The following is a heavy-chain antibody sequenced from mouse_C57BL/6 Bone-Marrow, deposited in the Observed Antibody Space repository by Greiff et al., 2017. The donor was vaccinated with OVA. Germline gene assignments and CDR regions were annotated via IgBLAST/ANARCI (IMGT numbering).Heavy chain of an antibody. CDR2: INPNYGTT. V-gene: IGHV1-39*01. CDR3: EAFYDYAYWYFDV. J-gene: IGHJ1*03. CDR1: GYSFTDYN. Sequence: EVQLQQSGPELVKPGASVKISCKASGYSFTDYNMNWVKQSNGKSLEWIGVINPNYGTTSYNQKFKGKATLTVDQSSSTAYMQLNSLTSEDSAVYYCEAFYDYAYWYFDVWGTGTTVTVSS. D-gene: IGHD2-4*01.